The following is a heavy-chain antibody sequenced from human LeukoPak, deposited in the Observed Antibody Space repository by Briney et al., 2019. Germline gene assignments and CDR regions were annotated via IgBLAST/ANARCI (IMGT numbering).Heavy chain of an antibody. CDR1: GFTFSSYS. Sequence: GGSLRLSCAASGFTFSSYSMNWVRQAPGKGLEWVSSISSSSSYIYYADSVKGRFTISRDNAKNSLYLQMNSLRAEDTAVYYCARLRDNWNDPYYYYGMDVWGKGTTVIVSS. CDR3: ARLRDNWNDPYYYYGMDV. J-gene: IGHJ6*04. V-gene: IGHV3-21*01. D-gene: IGHD1-20*01. CDR2: ISSSSSYI.